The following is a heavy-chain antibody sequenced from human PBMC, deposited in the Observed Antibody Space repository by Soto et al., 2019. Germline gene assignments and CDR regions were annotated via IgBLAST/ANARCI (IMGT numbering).Heavy chain of an antibody. D-gene: IGHD2-15*01. CDR3: ARDPGTIVVVVAATPDY. V-gene: IGHV3-21*01. Sequence: GGSLRLSCAASGFTFSSYSMNWVRQAPGKGLEWVSSISSSSSYIYYADSVKGRFTIYRDNAKNSLYLQMNSLRAEDTAVYYCARDPGTIVVVVAATPDYWGQGTLVTVSS. CDR2: ISSSSSYI. CDR1: GFTFSSYS. J-gene: IGHJ4*02.